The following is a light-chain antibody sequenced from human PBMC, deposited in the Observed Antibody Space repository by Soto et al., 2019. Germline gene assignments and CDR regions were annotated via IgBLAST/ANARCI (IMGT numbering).Light chain of an antibody. J-gene: IGKJ1*01. CDR3: QQYNGYRTWT. V-gene: IGKV1-5*01. Sequence: DIQMTQSPAALSASVGDRVSITCRASQDISRWLAWYQQKPGKAPKVLIWDASSLQRGVPSRFTGSGSGTEFTLTINGLQPDDFATYYCQQYNGYRTWTFGQGTKWISN. CDR1: QDISRW. CDR2: DAS.